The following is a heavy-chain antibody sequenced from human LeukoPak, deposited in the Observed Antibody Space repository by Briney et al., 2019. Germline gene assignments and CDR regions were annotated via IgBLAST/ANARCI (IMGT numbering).Heavy chain of an antibody. V-gene: IGHV1-2*02. CDR3: ARASRCYDILTGYPGGDY. J-gene: IGHJ4*02. D-gene: IGHD3-9*01. Sequence: ASVKVSCKPSGYTFTGYYIHWVRQAPGLGLEWMGWINPNSGGTNYAQKFQGRVTMTRDTSISTAYMELSRLRSDDTAVYYCARASRCYDILTGYPGGDYWGQGTLVTVSS. CDR1: GYTFTGYY. CDR2: INPNSGGT.